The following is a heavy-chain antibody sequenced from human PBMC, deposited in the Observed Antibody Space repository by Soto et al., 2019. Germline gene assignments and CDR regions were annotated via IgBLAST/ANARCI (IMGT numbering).Heavy chain of an antibody. CDR3: AREKSTVFTHNWFDP. CDR2: IYYSGST. D-gene: IGHD4-17*01. CDR1: GGSVSSGSYY. Sequence: QVQLQESGPGLVKPSETLALTCTVSGGSVSSGSYYWSWIRQPPGKGLEWIGYIYYSGSTNYNPSLKSRVTISADKSKNQFSLNLSSVTSADTAVYYCAREKSTVFTHNWFDPWGQGTLVTVSS. J-gene: IGHJ5*02. V-gene: IGHV4-61*01.